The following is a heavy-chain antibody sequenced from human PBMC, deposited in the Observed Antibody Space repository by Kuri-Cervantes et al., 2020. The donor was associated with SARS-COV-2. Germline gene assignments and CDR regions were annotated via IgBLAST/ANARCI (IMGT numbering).Heavy chain of an antibody. V-gene: IGHV3-21*01. CDR1: GFTFSSYS. Sequence: GESLKISCAASGFTFSSYSMNWVRQAPGKGLEWVSSISSSRNYIYYADSVRGRYTISRDNAKNSLYLQMNSLRAEDTAVYYCARDRINDFGIWGQGTMVTVSS. CDR3: ARDRINDFGI. J-gene: IGHJ3*02. D-gene: IGHD2-15*01. CDR2: ISSSRNYI.